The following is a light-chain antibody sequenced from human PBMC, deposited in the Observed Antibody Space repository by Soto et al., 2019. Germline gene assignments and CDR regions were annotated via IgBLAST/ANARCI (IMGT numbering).Light chain of an antibody. CDR1: QSVSGN. Sequence: EIVMTQSPATLSVSAGERATLSCRASQSVSGNLAWYQQKPGQAPRLVIHGASTRATGIPAMFSGRGSGTEFTLTISILQSEDFAVYYCQHYNSYSEAFGQGTKVDIK. CDR3: QHYNSYSEA. J-gene: IGKJ1*01. CDR2: GAS. V-gene: IGKV3-15*01.